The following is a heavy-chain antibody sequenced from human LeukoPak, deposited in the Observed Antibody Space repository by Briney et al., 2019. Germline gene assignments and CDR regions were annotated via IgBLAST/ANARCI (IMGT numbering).Heavy chain of an antibody. D-gene: IGHD4-23*01. CDR1: GGPISGYY. CDR2: IYYSGST. J-gene: IGHJ2*01. CDR3: ARSVVTLYWYFDL. V-gene: IGHV4-59*13. Sequence: PSETLSLTCTVSGGPISGYYYNWLRQPPGKGLEWIGYIYYSGSTNYNPSLKSRVTISLDTSKNHFSLKLSSVTTADTAVYYCARSVVTLYWYFDLWGRGTLVTVSS.